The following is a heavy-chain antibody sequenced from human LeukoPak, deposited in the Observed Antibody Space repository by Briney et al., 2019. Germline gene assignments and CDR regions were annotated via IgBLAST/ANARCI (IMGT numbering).Heavy chain of an antibody. J-gene: IGHJ3*02. D-gene: IGHD3-10*01. CDR1: GGSISSSNW. CDR2: IYHSGST. V-gene: IGHV4-4*03. Sequence: PETLSLTCAVSGGSISSSNWWSWVRQPPGKGLEWIGEIYHSGSTNYNPSLKSRVTISVDKSKNQFSLKLSSVTAAGTAVYYCARGLLWFGESYDAFDIWGQGTMVTVSS. CDR3: ARGLLWFGESYDAFDI.